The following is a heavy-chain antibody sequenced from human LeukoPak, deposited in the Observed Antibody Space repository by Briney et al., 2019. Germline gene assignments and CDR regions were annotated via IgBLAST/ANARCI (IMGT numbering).Heavy chain of an antibody. CDR3: ARAFALGGAMVTSYWFDP. J-gene: IGHJ5*02. CDR2: INPNSGVT. CDR1: GYTFTLYY. D-gene: IGHD5-18*01. V-gene: IGHV1-2*02. Sequence: ASVKVSCKASGYTFTLYYMNWVRQAPGQGLEWMGWINPNSGVTNYAQKFQGRVTMTRDTSISTAYMELSRLRSDDTAVYYCARAFALGGAMVTSYWFDPWGQGTLVTVSS.